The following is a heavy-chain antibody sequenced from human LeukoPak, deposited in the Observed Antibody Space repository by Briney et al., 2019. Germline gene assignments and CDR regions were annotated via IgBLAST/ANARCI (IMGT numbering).Heavy chain of an antibody. D-gene: IGHD4-17*01. V-gene: IGHV3-20*04. CDR3: ARDYGDYVGPVAFDI. CDR1: GFTFDDYG. J-gene: IGHJ3*02. Sequence: PGGSLRLSCAASGFTFDDYGMSWVRQAPRNGLEWASGINWNGGSTGYADSVKGRFTISRDNAKNSLYLQMNSLRAEDTALYYCARDYGDYVGPVAFDIWGQGTMVTVSS. CDR2: INWNGGST.